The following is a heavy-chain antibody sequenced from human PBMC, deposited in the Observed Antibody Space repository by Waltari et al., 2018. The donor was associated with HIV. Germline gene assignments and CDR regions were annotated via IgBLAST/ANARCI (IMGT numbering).Heavy chain of an antibody. CDR3: ARGPFGAAGLKYFQD. Sequence: QVQLQQWGAGLLKPSETLSLTCAVYGGSFIGYYWNWIRQPPGKGLEWIGEINHSGSTNYNPSLKSRVTISEDTSKNQFSPRLSSLTAADTAVYYCARGPFGAAGLKYFQDWGQGTLVIVSS. CDR1: GGSFIGYY. V-gene: IGHV4-34*01. CDR2: INHSGST. J-gene: IGHJ1*01. D-gene: IGHD6-13*01.